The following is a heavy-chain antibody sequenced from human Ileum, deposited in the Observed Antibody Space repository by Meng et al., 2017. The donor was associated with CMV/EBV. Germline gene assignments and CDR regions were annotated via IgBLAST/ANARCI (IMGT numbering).Heavy chain of an antibody. J-gene: IGHJ4*02. Sequence: GESLKISCAASGFTFSNYVMRWVRQAPGKGLVWVSRINTDGSTTDYADSVKGRFTISRDNAKNTLYLQMDRLRAEDTAVYYCAKRYCSRTSCHYYFDYWGRGTLVTVSS. CDR3: AKRYCSRTSCHYYFDY. CDR2: INTDGSTT. D-gene: IGHD2-2*01. V-gene: IGHV3-74*01. CDR1: GFTFSNYV.